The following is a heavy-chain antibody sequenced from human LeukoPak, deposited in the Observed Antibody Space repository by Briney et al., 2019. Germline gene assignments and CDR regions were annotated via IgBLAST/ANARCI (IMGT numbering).Heavy chain of an antibody. CDR3: ATQGNYFRISDY. CDR2: IYYSGRT. Sequence: SETLSLTRTVSGGSIISSSYYWGWIRQPPGKGLEWIGFIYYSGRTYYNPSLKGRVTISVDTSNNQFSLKLTSVTAADTAVYYCATQGNYFRISDYWGQGTLVTVSS. D-gene: IGHD4-11*01. CDR1: GGSIISSSYY. J-gene: IGHJ4*02. V-gene: IGHV4-39*01.